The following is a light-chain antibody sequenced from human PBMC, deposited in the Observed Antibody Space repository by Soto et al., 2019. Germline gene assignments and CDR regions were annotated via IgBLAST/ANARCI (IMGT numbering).Light chain of an antibody. CDR3: QQYSSHST. J-gene: IGKJ1*01. Sequence: DIQMTQSPSTLSASVGDRVTITCRASQSISSWLAWYQQKPGKAPKLLIYDASSLESGVPSRFSGTGSGTDFSLTISSLQPDDFATYYCQQYSSHSTFGQGTKVDIK. V-gene: IGKV1-5*01. CDR1: QSISSW. CDR2: DAS.